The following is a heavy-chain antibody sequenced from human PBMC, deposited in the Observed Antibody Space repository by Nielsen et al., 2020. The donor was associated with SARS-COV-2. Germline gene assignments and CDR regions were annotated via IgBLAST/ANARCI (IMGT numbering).Heavy chain of an antibody. Sequence: GSLRLSCAVYGGSFSGYYWSWIRQPPGKGLEWICKINHSGSTNYNPSLKSRVTISIDTSKNQFSLKLSPMTAADTAVYYCAREAEQQLTENWFDPWGQGTLVTVSS. CDR3: AREAEQQLTENWFDP. D-gene: IGHD6-13*01. CDR2: INHSGST. J-gene: IGHJ5*02. CDR1: GGSFSGYY. V-gene: IGHV4-34*01.